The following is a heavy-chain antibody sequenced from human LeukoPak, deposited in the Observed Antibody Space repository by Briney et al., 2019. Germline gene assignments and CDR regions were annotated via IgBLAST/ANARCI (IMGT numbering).Heavy chain of an antibody. CDR3: AKESMVRGVMGY. V-gene: IGHV3-9*01. Sequence: SLRLSCAASGFTFDDYAMHWVRQAPGKGLEWVSGISWNSGSIGYADSVKGRFTISRDNAKNSLYLQMNSLRAEDTALYYCAKESMVRGVMGYWGQGTLVTVSS. CDR1: GFTFDDYA. CDR2: ISWNSGSI. D-gene: IGHD3-10*01. J-gene: IGHJ4*02.